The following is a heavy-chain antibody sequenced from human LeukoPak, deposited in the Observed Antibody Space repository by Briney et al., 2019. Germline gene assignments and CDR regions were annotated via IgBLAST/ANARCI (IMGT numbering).Heavy chain of an antibody. D-gene: IGHD2-2*01. CDR2: IYYSGTT. J-gene: IGHJ3*01. Sequence: PSETLSLTCTISGGSLSSYFWSWIRQPPGKGLDWIGYIYYSGTTNYNPSLKSRVTMSVDKSKNQISLNLASLTAADTALYYCAGRGSSSGTFDVWGPGTFVTVSS. V-gene: IGHV4-59*08. CDR3: AGRGSSSGTFDV. CDR1: GGSLSSYF.